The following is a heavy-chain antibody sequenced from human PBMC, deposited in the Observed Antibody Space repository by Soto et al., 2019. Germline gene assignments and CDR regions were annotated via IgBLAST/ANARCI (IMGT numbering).Heavy chain of an antibody. CDR3: AKDISRRLSGYKDY. J-gene: IGHJ4*02. V-gene: IGHV3-43*01. D-gene: IGHD5-12*01. CDR2: ISWDGGST. CDR1: GFTFDDYT. Sequence: ESGGVVVQPGGSLRLSCAASGFTFDDYTMHWVRQAPGKGLEWVSLISWDGGSTYYADSVKGRFTISRDNSKNSLYLQMNSLRTEDTALYYCAKDISRRLSGYKDYWGQGTLVTVSS.